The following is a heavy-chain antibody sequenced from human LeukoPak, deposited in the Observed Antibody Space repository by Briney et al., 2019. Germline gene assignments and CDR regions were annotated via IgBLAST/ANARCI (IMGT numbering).Heavy chain of an antibody. CDR1: GYSISSGYY. CDR2: IYHSGRT. Sequence: SETLSLTCTVSGYSISSGYYWGWIRQPPGKGLEWIGSIYHSGRTYYNPSLKSRVTISVDTSKNQFSLKLSSVTAADTAVYYCARDIGTDAFDIWGQGTMVTVSS. V-gene: IGHV4-38-2*02. CDR3: ARDIGTDAFDI. D-gene: IGHD1-26*01. J-gene: IGHJ3*02.